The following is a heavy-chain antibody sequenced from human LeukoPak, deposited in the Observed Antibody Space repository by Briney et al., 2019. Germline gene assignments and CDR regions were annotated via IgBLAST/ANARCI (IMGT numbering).Heavy chain of an antibody. V-gene: IGHV4-59*01. J-gene: IGHJ6*02. CDR1: GGSISSYY. Sequence: PSETLSLTCTVSGGSISSYYWSWIRQPPGKGLEWIGYIYYSGSTNYNPSLKSRVTISVDTSKNQFSLKLSSVTAADTAVYYCARAAYGDYPFYYYGMDVWGQGTTVTVSS. CDR3: ARAAYGDYPFYYYGMDV. CDR2: IYYSGST. D-gene: IGHD4-17*01.